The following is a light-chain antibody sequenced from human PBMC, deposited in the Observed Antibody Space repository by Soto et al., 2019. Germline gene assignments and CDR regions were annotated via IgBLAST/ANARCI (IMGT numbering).Light chain of an antibody. CDR3: CSYAGSYTYVV. CDR2: DVS. V-gene: IGLV2-11*01. J-gene: IGLJ2*01. CDR1: NSDIGGYNY. Sequence: QSVLTQPRSVSGSPGQSVTISCTGTNSDIGGYNYVSWHQQRPGKAPKLMIYDVSKRPSGVPDRFSGSKSGSTASLTISGLQAEDEADYYCCSYAGSYTYVVFGGGTKLTVL.